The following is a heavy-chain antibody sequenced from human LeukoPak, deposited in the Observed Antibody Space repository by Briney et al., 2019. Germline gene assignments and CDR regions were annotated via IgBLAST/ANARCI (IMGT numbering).Heavy chain of an antibody. D-gene: IGHD2-2*01. CDR2: IYYSGST. CDR1: GGSISSYY. Sequence: SETLSLTCTVSGGSISSYYWSWIRQPPGKGLEWIGYIYYSGSTNYNPSLKSRVTISVDTSKNQFSLKLSSVTAADTAVYYCARDRIHCSSTSCDPNLWFDPWGQVTLVTVSS. CDR3: ARDRIHCSSTSCDPNLWFDP. J-gene: IGHJ5*02. V-gene: IGHV4-59*01.